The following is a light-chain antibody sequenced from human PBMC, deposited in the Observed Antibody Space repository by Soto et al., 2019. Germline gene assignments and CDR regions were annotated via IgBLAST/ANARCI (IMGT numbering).Light chain of an antibody. CDR2: DVS. J-gene: IGLJ1*01. Sequence: QSALTQPASVSGSPGQSITISCTGTSSDVGGYNYVSWYQQHPGKAPKLMIYDVSNRPSGVSNRFSGSKSGNTASLTISGLQDEDEADYYCSSYTSSSNPLYVFGTGTKVTVL. CDR1: SSDVGGYNY. V-gene: IGLV2-14*01. CDR3: SSYTSSSNPLYV.